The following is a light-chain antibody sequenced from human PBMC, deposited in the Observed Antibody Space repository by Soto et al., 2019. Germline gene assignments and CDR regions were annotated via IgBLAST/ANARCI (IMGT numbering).Light chain of an antibody. J-gene: IGKJ3*01. CDR2: ATS. CDR1: QSIGNY. CDR3: QQRSSWPFT. V-gene: IGKV3-11*01. Sequence: EVVLTQSPATLSLSPGEGATLSCRASQSIGNYLAWYQQKPGQAPRLLIYATSNRASGIPARFSGSGSGTDFTLTISSLEPEDFAVYYCQQRSSWPFTFGPGTQVDIK.